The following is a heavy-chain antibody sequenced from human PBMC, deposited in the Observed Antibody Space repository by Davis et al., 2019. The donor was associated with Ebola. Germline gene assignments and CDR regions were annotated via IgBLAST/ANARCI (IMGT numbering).Heavy chain of an antibody. J-gene: IGHJ1*01. V-gene: IGHV3-23*01. CDR2: ISGSGGAT. D-gene: IGHD3-22*01. Sequence: PSETLSLTCTVSGGSISSYYWSWIRQPPGKGLEWVSAISGSGGATYYADSVKGRFTVSRDNFKNTLYLQMNSLRVEDTAVYYCAKGPLYYDTHWGQGTLVTVSS. CDR3: AKGPLYYDTH. CDR1: GGSISSYY.